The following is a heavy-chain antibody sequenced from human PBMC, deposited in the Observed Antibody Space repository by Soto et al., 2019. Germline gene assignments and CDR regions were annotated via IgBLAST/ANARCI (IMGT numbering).Heavy chain of an antibody. CDR2: SKNKGNRFTT. D-gene: IGHD6-19*01. V-gene: IGHV3-72*01. Sequence: ESGGGLVQPGGSLRLACAASGFTFNDHYMDWVRQAPGQGLEWIGRSKNKGNRFTTEYAASVEGRFTVSRDDFASSFYLQMSGLRTEDTAVYYCASPQRRTGGWSYYWGQGTLVTVSS. J-gene: IGHJ4*02. CDR3: ASPQRRTGGWSYY. CDR1: GFTFNDHY.